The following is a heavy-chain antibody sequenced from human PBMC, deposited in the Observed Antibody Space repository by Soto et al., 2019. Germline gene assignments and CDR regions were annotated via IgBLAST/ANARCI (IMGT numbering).Heavy chain of an antibody. Sequence: ASVKVSCKASGYTFTSYDMHWVRQAPGQGLEWMGIINPSGGGTSYAQKFQGRVTMTRDTSTSTVYMELSSLRSEDTAVYYCARAASTLVAGHYYYGMDVWGQGTTVTVSS. CDR3: ARAASTLVAGHYYYGMDV. D-gene: IGHD6-19*01. J-gene: IGHJ6*02. V-gene: IGHV1-46*01. CDR1: GYTFTSYD. CDR2: INPSGGGT.